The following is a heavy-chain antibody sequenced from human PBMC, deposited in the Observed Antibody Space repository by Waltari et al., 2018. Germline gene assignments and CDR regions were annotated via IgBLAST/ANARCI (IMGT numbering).Heavy chain of an antibody. D-gene: IGHD5-12*01. CDR3: ARDIVAAKDAFDV. CDR1: GGTFSNYG. V-gene: IGHV1-69*15. Sequence: QVQLGQSGAEVKKPGSSVKVSCKVSGGTFSNYGITWLRQAPGQGLECLGTIMPIFGTTSFAEKFQGRVTITADESTSTAYMELSSLRSEDTAVYYCARDIVAAKDAFDVWGQGTMVTVSS. CDR2: IMPIFGTT. J-gene: IGHJ3*01.